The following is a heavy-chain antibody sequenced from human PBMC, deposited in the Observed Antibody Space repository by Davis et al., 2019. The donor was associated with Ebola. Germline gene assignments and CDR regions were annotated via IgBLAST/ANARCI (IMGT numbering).Heavy chain of an antibody. CDR2: ISSSSSTI. CDR1: GFTFSSYS. D-gene: IGHD4-11*01. CDR3: AKGTTVAT. V-gene: IGHV3-48*01. Sequence: GESLKISCAASGFTFSSYSMNWVRQAPGKGLEWVSYISSSSSTIYYADSVKGRFTISRDNAKNSLYLQMNSLRAEDTAVYYCAKGTTVATWGQGTLVTVSS. J-gene: IGHJ4*02.